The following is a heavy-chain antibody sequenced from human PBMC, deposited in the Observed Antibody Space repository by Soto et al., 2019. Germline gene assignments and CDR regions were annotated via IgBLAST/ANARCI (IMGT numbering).Heavy chain of an antibody. CDR2: IYYSGST. CDR3: ARGAGSGWDYYYYGMDV. J-gene: IGHJ6*02. D-gene: IGHD6-19*01. V-gene: IGHV4-59*12. Sequence: PSETLSLTCTVSGVSISSYYWSWIRQPPGKGLEWIGYIYYSGSTNYNPSLKSRVTISVDTSKNQFSLKLSSVTAAETAVYYCARGAGSGWDYYYYGMDVWGQGTTVTVSS. CDR1: GVSISSYY.